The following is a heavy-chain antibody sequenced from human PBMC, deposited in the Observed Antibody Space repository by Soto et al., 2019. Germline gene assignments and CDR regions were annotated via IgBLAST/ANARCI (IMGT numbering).Heavy chain of an antibody. Sequence: PSETLSLTCTVSGVVLGSDAYYWSWISQHPGRGLEWSGDIYHTGSTYYNPSLKSRVVMSLDTSQNQFFLRLSAVTAADTAAYFCASYRFSRKRWSKFDYWGQGSLVTFSS. CDR1: GVVLGSDAYY. CDR3: ASYRFSRKRWSKFDY. J-gene: IGHJ4*02. CDR2: IYHTGST. V-gene: IGHV4-31*03. D-gene: IGHD3-16*02.